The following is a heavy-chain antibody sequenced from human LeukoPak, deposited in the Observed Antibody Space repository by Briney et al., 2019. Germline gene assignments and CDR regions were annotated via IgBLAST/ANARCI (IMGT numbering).Heavy chain of an antibody. CDR2: TYYRSKWYN. V-gene: IGHV6-1*01. D-gene: IGHD5-24*01. J-gene: IGHJ4*02. Sequence: SQTLSLTCAISGDSVSSNSAAWNWIRQSPSRGLEWLGRTYYRSKWYNDYAVSVKCRITINPDTSKNQFCRQLNSVTPEDTAVYYCARERVFRDGYNYWGQGTLVTVSS. CDR3: ARERVFRDGYNY. CDR1: GDSVSSNSAA.